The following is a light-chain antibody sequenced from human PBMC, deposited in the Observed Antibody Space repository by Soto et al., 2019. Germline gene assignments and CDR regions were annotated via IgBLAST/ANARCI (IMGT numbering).Light chain of an antibody. CDR1: QDISNY. CDR3: LQDYNYPIT. Sequence: DIQMTQSPSAMSSSVVDRVTITCRASQDISNYLAWFQQKPGKVPKRLIYAASNLQSGVPSRFSGSGSGTEFTLTISSLQPEDFATYYCLQDYNYPITFGQGTRLEIK. V-gene: IGKV1-17*03. J-gene: IGKJ5*01. CDR2: AAS.